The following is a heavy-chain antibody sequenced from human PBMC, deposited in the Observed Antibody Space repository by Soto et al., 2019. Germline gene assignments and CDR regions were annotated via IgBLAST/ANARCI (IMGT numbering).Heavy chain of an antibody. J-gene: IGHJ4*02. CDR3: ARGSPRWLQPFEY. CDR1: RFTVSSNY. D-gene: IGHD5-12*01. CDR2: IYSGDST. V-gene: IGHV3-53*01. Sequence: GSLRLSFAASRFTVSSNYIIWVPQAPWKGLEWVSVIYSGDSTYYADSVKGRFTISRDNSKNTLYLQMNILRAEDTAVYYCARGSPRWLQPFEYWGQGTLVTVSS.